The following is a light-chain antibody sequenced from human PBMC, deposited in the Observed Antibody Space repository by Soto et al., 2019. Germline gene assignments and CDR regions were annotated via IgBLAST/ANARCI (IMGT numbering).Light chain of an antibody. Sequence: EIVMTQSPATLSVSPGERATLSCRASQSVGSNLAWYQQKPGQAPRRLMYGASTRATGVPARFSGSGSGAEFTLTISSLQSEDFGVYYCQQYKNRPPWTFGQGTKVEIE. CDR2: GAS. V-gene: IGKV3-15*01. CDR3: QQYKNRPPWT. J-gene: IGKJ1*01. CDR1: QSVGSN.